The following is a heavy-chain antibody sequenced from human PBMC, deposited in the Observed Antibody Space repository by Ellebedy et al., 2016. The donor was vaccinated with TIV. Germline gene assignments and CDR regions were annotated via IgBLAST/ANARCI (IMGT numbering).Heavy chain of an antibody. CDR2: IRYDGSNK. CDR1: GFTFSSYG. CDR3: AITMVRGVISYFDY. D-gene: IGHD3-10*01. J-gene: IGHJ4*02. V-gene: IGHV3-30*02. Sequence: PGGSLRLSCAASGFTFSSYGMHWVRQAPGKGLEWVAFIRYDGSNKYYADSVKGRFTISRDNSKNTLYLQMNSMRAEDTAVYYCAITMVRGVISYFDYWGQGTLVTVSS.